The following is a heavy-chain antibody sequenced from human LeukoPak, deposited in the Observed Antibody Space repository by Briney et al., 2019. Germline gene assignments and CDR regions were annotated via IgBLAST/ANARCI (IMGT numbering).Heavy chain of an antibody. J-gene: IGHJ4*02. D-gene: IGHD5-12*01. V-gene: IGHV4-59*08. Sequence: SETLSLTCTVSGGSISSYYRSWIRQTPGKGLEWIGYIYYSGSTNYNPSLKSRVTISVDTSKNQFSLKLSSVTAADTAVYYWARLWSGYDIDSDYWGQGTLVTVSS. CDR2: IYYSGST. CDR1: GGSISSYY. CDR3: ARLWSGYDIDSDY.